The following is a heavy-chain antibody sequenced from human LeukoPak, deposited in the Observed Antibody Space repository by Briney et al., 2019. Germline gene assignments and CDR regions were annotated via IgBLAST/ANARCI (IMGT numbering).Heavy chain of an antibody. D-gene: IGHD3-10*01. CDR1: GVTFSSYA. CDR2: ISYDGSNK. V-gene: IGHV3-30*04. J-gene: IGHJ4*02. CDR3: ARAPYYYYDSGSGTRVTGNPDY. Sequence: GGSLRLSCAASGVTFSSYAMHWVRQAPGKGLEWVALISYDGSNKYYADSVKGRFTISRDNSKNTLYLQMNSLRAEDTAVYYCARAPYYYYDSGSGTRVTGNPDYWGQGTLVTVSS.